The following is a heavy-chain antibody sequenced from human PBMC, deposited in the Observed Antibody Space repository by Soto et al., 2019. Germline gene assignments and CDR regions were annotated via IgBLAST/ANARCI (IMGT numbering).Heavy chain of an antibody. Sequence: PSETRSLTCPVGGDCISRYYSSWLQQPPGKGPEWIGYIYYSGSTNYNPSLKSRVTISVDTSRNQFSLKLSSVTAADTAVYYFASVDRIVVVPAAPATPYYTDVWGKGTTVTVPS. D-gene: IGHD2-2*01. CDR3: ASVDRIVVVPAAPATPYYTDV. CDR1: GDCISRYY. CDR2: IYYSGST. V-gene: IGHV4-59*08. J-gene: IGHJ6*03.